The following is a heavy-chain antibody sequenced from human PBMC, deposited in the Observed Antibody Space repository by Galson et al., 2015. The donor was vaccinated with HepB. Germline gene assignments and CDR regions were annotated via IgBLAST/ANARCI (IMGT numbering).Heavy chain of an antibody. V-gene: IGHV3-30*02. Sequence: SLRLSCAASGFTFSSYGMHWVRQAPGKGLEWVAFIRYDGSNKYYADSVKGRFTISRDNSRNTLYLQMNSLRAEDTAVYYCAKDLSYSSSWYGFDYWSQGTLVTVSS. CDR1: GFTFSSYG. D-gene: IGHD6-13*01. CDR3: AKDLSYSSSWYGFDY. CDR2: IRYDGSNK. J-gene: IGHJ4*02.